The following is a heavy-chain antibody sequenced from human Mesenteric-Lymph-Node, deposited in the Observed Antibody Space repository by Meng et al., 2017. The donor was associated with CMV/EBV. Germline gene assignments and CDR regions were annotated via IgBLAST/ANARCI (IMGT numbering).Heavy chain of an antibody. Sequence: GESLKISCAASGFTFSSYAMSWVRQAPGKGLEWVSAICGSGGSTYYADSVKGRFTISRDNSKNTLYLQMNSLRAEDTAVYYCAGQSGVCSSTSCWGDFDYWGQGTMVTVSS. D-gene: IGHD2-2*01. V-gene: IGHV3-23*01. CDR3: AGQSGVCSSTSCWGDFDY. J-gene: IGHJ4*02. CDR1: GFTFSSYA. CDR2: ICGSGGST.